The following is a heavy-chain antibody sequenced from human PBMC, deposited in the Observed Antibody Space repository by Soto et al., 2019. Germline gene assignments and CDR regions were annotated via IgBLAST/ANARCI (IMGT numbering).Heavy chain of an antibody. D-gene: IGHD1-26*01. J-gene: IGHJ6*02. CDR3: ASTPPRVGAAHSNYYYYGMDV. CDR1: GGSISSSSYY. Sequence: SETLSLTCTVSGGSISSSSYYWGWIRQPPGKGLEWIGSIYYSGSTYYNPSLKSRVTISVDTSKNQSSLKLSSVTAADTAVYYCASTPPRVGAAHSNYYYYGMDVWGQGTTVTVSS. V-gene: IGHV4-39*01. CDR2: IYYSGST.